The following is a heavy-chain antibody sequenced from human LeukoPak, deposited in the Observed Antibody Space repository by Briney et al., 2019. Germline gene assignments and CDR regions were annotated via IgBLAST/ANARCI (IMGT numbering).Heavy chain of an antibody. D-gene: IGHD3-22*01. CDR2: ISTTSATI. J-gene: IGHJ4*02. CDR1: GFSFSDYD. Sequence: PGGSLRLSCAASGFSFSDYDMNWVRLAPGKGLEWVAWISTTSATIYYADSVKGRFTISRDNAKNSLYLQMNSLSGEDTAVYYCARLNPRLKTYFDYWGQGTLVAVSS. V-gene: IGHV3-48*01. CDR3: ARLNPRLKTYFDY.